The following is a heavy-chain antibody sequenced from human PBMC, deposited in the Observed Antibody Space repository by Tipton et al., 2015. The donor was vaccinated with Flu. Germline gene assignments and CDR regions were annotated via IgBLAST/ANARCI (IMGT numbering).Heavy chain of an antibody. CDR3: ARTRGGYCTSTSCYADYFDF. D-gene: IGHD2-2*01. CDR1: GFTFSNHW. J-gene: IGHJ4*02. V-gene: IGHV3-7*01. Sequence: SLRLSCAASGFTFSNHWMSWVRQAPGKGLEWVANMHPVGSEKYYVDSVKGRFTISRDNAKNSLFLQMNSLRAEDTAVYYCARTRGGYCTSTSCYADYFDFWGQGTLVTVSS. CDR2: MHPVGSEK.